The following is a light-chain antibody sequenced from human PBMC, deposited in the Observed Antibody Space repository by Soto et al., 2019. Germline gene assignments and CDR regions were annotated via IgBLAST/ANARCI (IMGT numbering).Light chain of an antibody. CDR1: SSDVGTYKY. Sequence: QSALTQPASVSGSPGQSITLSCTGTSSDVGTYKYVSWYQQLPGKAPKLMIYEVSNRPSGVSNRFSGSKSGNTASLTISELQAEDEADYYCSSYTSRSTPVFGGGTKLTVL. V-gene: IGLV2-14*01. J-gene: IGLJ2*01. CDR2: EVS. CDR3: SSYTSRSTPV.